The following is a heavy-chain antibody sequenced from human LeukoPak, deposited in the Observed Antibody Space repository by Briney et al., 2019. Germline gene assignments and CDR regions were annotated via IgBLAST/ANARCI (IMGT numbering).Heavy chain of an antibody. V-gene: IGHV3-21*01. CDR2: ISSSSSYI. Sequence: PGGSLRLTCAASGFTFSTYTMNWVRQAPGKGLEWVSSISSSSSYIYFADSVKGRFTVSRDNAKNSLYLQMNSLRAEDTAVYYCAEGDAFDIWGQGTMVTVSS. CDR1: GFTFSTYT. CDR3: AEGDAFDI. J-gene: IGHJ3*02.